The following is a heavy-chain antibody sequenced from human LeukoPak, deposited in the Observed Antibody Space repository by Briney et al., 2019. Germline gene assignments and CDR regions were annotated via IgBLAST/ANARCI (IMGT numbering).Heavy chain of an antibody. CDR2: IYSGGST. V-gene: IGHV3-53*01. CDR1: GFTFSSNY. Sequence: GGSLRLSCAASGFTFSSNYMSWDRQAPGKGLEWVSVIYSGGSTYYADSVKGRFTISRDNSKNTLYLQMNSLRAEDTAVYYCASNGVTTDFDYWGQGTLVTVSS. J-gene: IGHJ4*02. CDR3: ASNGVTTDFDY. D-gene: IGHD4-11*01.